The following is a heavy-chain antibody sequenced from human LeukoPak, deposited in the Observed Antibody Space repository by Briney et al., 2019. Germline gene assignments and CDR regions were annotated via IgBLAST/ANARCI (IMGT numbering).Heavy chain of an antibody. CDR1: GDSTNTYF. CDR2: IYYTGTT. J-gene: IGHJ6*02. D-gene: IGHD3-16*01. Sequence: PSETLSLTCTISGDSTNTYFWSWIRQPPGKGLEWIGYIYYTGTTNYNPSLKSRVTISVDTSKNQFSLKVSSVTAADTGVYYCARVDEGGYYYYGMDVWGQGTTVTVSS. V-gene: IGHV4-59*01. CDR3: ARVDEGGYYYYGMDV.